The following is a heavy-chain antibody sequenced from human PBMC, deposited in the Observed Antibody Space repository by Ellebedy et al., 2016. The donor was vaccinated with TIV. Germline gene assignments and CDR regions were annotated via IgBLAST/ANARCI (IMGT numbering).Heavy chain of an antibody. CDR1: GFTFSTYA. V-gene: IGHV3-23*01. Sequence: GESLKISCVVSGFTFSTYAMRWFRQAPGKGLAWVSALTTGGVTFYADSVKGRFTISRDSSKNTLYLQMNSLRVEDTAIYFCAKDSGRSGWISDYWGQGTLVTVSS. CDR2: LTTGGVT. D-gene: IGHD3-10*01. CDR3: AKDSGRSGWISDY. J-gene: IGHJ4*02.